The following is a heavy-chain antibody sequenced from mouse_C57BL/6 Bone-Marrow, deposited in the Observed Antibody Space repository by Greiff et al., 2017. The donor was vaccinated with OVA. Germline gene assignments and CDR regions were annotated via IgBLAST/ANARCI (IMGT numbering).Heavy chain of an antibody. V-gene: IGHV1-63*01. J-gene: IGHJ2*01. CDR1: GYTFTNYW. D-gene: IGHD1-1*01. Sequence: QVQLQQSGAELVRPGTSVKMSCKASGYTFTNYWIGWAQQRPGHGLEWIGDIYPGGGYTNYNENFKGKATLTVDKSTSKVYMQFSSLKSEDSAIYDCAREGYGSSFDYWGQGTTLTVSS. CDR3: AREGYGSSFDY. CDR2: IYPGGGYT.